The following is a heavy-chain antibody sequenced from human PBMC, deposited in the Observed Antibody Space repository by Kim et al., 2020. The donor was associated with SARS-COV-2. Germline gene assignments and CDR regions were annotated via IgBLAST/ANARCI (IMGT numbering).Heavy chain of an antibody. D-gene: IGHD3-22*01. CDR3: ARDPEIVVVNYYYYGMDV. Sequence: GGSLRLSCAASGFTFSSYSMNWVRQAPGKGLEWVSSISSSSSYIYYADSVKGRFTISRDNAKNSLYLQMNSLRAEDTAVYYCARDPEIVVVNYYYYGMDVWGQGTTVTVSS. CDR2: ISSSSSYI. CDR1: GFTFSSYS. V-gene: IGHV3-21*01. J-gene: IGHJ6*02.